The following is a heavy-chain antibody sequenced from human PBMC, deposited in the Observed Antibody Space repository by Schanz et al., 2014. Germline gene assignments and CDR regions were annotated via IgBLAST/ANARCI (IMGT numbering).Heavy chain of an antibody. J-gene: IGHJ3*02. CDR1: GYTFISYG. D-gene: IGHD5-18*01. Sequence: QVQLVQSGAEVRKPGASVKVSCKASGYTFISYGISWVRQAPGQGLEWLGWISGSNGNTNYTQKFQGRVTVTSDTSTSTVYMELSGLRSDDTALYYCTRGGYSYALSAFDIWGQGTIVTVSS. CDR2: ISGSNGNT. V-gene: IGHV1-18*01. CDR3: TRGGYSYALSAFDI.